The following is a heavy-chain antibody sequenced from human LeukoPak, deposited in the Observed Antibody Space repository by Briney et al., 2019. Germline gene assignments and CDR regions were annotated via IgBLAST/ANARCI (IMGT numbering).Heavy chain of an antibody. CDR3: ARARSVLRFLEWLPPMDYYYVDV. V-gene: IGHV1-69*05. J-gene: IGHJ6*03. CDR1: GGTFSSYA. D-gene: IGHD3-3*01. Sequence: SVKFSCKASGGTFSSYAISWLLQAPGQGLEWMGGNIPIFGTANYAPKFQGRVTITTDESTSTAYMELSSLRSEDTAVYYCARARSVLRFLEWLPPMDYYYVDVWGKGTTVTVSS. CDR2: NIPIFGTA.